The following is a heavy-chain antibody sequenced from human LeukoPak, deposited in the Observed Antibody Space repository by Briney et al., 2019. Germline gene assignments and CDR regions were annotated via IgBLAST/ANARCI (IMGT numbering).Heavy chain of an antibody. V-gene: IGHV3-23*01. J-gene: IGHJ5*02. D-gene: IGHD2-2*01. CDR2: ISGSGGST. CDR3: ARRIGYCSSTSCSNPNWFDP. Sequence: GGSLRLSCAASGFTFSSYAMSWVRQAPGKGLEWVSTISGSGGSTYYADSVKGRFTISRDNSKNTLYLQMNSLRAEDTAVYYCARRIGYCSSTSCSNPNWFDPWGQGTLVTVSS. CDR1: GFTFSSYA.